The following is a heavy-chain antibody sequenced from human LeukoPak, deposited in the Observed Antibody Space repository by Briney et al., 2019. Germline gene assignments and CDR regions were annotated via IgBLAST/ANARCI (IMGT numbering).Heavy chain of an antibody. CDR2: ISGSGGST. CDR3: AKEPVSSGYYDDAFDI. CDR1: GSTFTSYA. J-gene: IGHJ3*02. V-gene: IGHV3-23*01. D-gene: IGHD3-22*01. Sequence: GGSLRLSCAASGSTFTSYAMSWVRQAPGKGLEWVSAISGSGGSTYYADSVKGRFTISRDNSKNPPYLQMNSLRTEDPAVTSRAKEPVSSGYYDDAFDIWGEGAMVTVSS.